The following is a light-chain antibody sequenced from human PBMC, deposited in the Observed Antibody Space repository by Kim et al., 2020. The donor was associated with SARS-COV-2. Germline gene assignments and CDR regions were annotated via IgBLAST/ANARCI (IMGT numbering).Light chain of an antibody. J-gene: IGLJ2*01. Sequence: GKTVTISCTRSSGSIDDKYVQWYQQRPGGGPTTVIYEDDQRPSGVSDRFSGSIDNSSNSASLTISGLRTEDEADYYCQSYNRDNVLFGGGTQLTVL. CDR3: QSYNRDNVL. CDR2: EDD. CDR1: SGSIDDKY. V-gene: IGLV6-57*03.